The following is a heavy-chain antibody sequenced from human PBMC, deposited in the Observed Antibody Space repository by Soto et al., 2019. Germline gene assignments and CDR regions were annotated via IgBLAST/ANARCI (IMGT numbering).Heavy chain of an antibody. Sequence: PGGSLRLSCAASGFTFSSYGMHWVRQAPGKGLEWVAVISYDGSNKYYADSVKGRFTISRDNSKNTLYLQMNSLRAEDTAVYYCAKELAEGVEWSYNCYYYGMDVWGQGSTVTVAS. CDR2: ISYDGSNK. CDR1: GFTFSSYG. J-gene: IGHJ6*01. V-gene: IGHV3-30*18. D-gene: IGHD3-3*01. CDR3: AKELAEGVEWSYNCYYYGMDV.